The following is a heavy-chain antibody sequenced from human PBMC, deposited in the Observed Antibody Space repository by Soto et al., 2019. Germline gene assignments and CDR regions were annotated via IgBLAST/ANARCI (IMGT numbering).Heavy chain of an antibody. CDR1: GGTFSSYA. CDR3: ARGRYYYDSSGYYSDS. CDR2: IIPIFGTA. J-gene: IGHJ4*02. Sequence: QVQLVQSGAEVKKPGSSVKVSCKASGGTFSSYAISWVRQAPGQGLEWMGGIIPIFGTANHAQKFQGRVTSTADEFTRTAYMEMSSLRSEDTAVYYCARGRYYYDSSGYYSDSWGQGTMVTFSS. D-gene: IGHD3-22*01. V-gene: IGHV1-69*01.